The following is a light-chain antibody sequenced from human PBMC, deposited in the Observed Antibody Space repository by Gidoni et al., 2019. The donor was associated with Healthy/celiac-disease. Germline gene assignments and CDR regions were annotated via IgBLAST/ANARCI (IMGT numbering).Light chain of an antibody. Sequence: LVMTQSPYSLALSLGERATINCKSSQSVLYSSNNKNYLAWYQQKPGQPPKLLIYWASTRESGVPDRFSGRGSGTDFTITISSLQAEEVAVYYCQKYYSTPQTFGQGTKVEIK. V-gene: IGKV4-1*01. CDR1: QSVLYSSNNKNY. CDR2: WAS. J-gene: IGKJ1*01. CDR3: QKYYSTPQT.